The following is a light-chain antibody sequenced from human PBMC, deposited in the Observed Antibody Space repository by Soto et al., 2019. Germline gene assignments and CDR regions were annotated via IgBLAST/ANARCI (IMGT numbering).Light chain of an antibody. CDR2: AAS. J-gene: IGKJ4*01. Sequence: AIQMSQSPSSLSASVGDRVTITCRASQGIRNDLGWYQQKPGKAPKLLIYAASSLQSGVPSRFSGSGSGTDFTLAISSLQSEDSETYYCLQDYKYPLNLGGGTNVDI. CDR3: LQDYKYPLN. V-gene: IGKV1-6*01. CDR1: QGIRND.